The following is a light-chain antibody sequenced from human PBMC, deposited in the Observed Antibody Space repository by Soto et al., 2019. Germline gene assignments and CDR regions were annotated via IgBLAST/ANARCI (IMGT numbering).Light chain of an antibody. Sequence: IVMTQSPVTLSVSPGERATLSCRASQSVSSDYLAWFQQKPGQSPRLLIYGASSRATGIPDRFSGSGSETDFTLTISRLEPEDFAVYYCQQYGSSPFTFGGGTKVDIK. CDR2: GAS. CDR3: QQYGSSPFT. CDR1: QSVSSDY. V-gene: IGKV3-20*01. J-gene: IGKJ4*01.